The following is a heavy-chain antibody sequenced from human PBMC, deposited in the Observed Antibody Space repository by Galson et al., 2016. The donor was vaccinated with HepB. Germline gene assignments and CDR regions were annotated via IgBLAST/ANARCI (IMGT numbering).Heavy chain of an antibody. Sequence: SLRLSCAASGFSFSNYAMSWVRQAPGKGLEWVSGISGSGDSTFYADSVEGRFANSRDNSRNQLYLQMNTLRAEDPALYFCAKVPRDGSGSYSCFDPWGQGTQVTVSS. J-gene: IGHJ5*02. CDR3: AKVPRDGSGSYSCFDP. CDR2: ISGSGDST. D-gene: IGHD3-22*01. V-gene: IGHV3-23*01. CDR1: GFSFSNYA.